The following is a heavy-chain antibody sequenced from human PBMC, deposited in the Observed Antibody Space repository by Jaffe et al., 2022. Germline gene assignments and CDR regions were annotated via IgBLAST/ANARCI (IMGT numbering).Heavy chain of an antibody. CDR2: IYWNDDK. V-gene: IGHV2-5*01. CDR3: AHRPVHYSSYAFAI. J-gene: IGHJ3*02. D-gene: IGHD6-13*01. CDR1: GFSLSTSGVG. Sequence: QITLKESGPTLVKPTQTLTLTCTFSGFSLSTSGVGVGWIRQPPGKALEWLALIYWNDDKRYSPSLKSRLTITKDTSKNQVVLTMTNMDPVDTATYYCAHRPVHYSSYAFAIWGQGTMVTVSS.